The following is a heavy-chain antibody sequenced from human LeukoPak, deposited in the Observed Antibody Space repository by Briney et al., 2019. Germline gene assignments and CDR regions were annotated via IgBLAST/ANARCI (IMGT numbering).Heavy chain of an antibody. CDR2: IYYSGST. J-gene: IGHJ4*02. V-gene: IGHV4-59*12. Sequence: SETLSLTCTVSGGSISSYYWSWIRQPPGKGLEWIGYIYYSGSTNYNPSLKSRVTMSVDTSKNQFSLKLSSVTAADTAVYYCARVIPYCSSTSCYAFDYWGQGTLVTVSS. CDR3: ARVIPYCSSTSCYAFDY. CDR1: GGSISSYY. D-gene: IGHD2-2*01.